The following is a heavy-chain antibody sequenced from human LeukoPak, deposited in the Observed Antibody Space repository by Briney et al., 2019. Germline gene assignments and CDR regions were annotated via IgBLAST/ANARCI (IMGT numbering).Heavy chain of an antibody. CDR2: IDPSDSYT. Sequence: GESLQISCKGSGYSFTSYWISWVRQMPGKGLEWMGRIDPSDSYTNYSPSFQGHVTISADKSISTAYLQWSSLKASDTAMYYCATAMVRGVTADSNWFDPWGQGTLVTVSS. D-gene: IGHD3-10*01. J-gene: IGHJ5*02. CDR3: ATAMVRGVTADSNWFDP. CDR1: GYSFTSYW. V-gene: IGHV5-10-1*01.